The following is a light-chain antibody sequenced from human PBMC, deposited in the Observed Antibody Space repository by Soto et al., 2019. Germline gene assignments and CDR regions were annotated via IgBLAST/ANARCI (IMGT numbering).Light chain of an antibody. CDR1: QDIKNY. J-gene: IGKJ4*01. V-gene: IGKV1-33*01. CDR2: DAF. CDR3: QQYDSLPPT. Sequence: DIQMTQSPSSLSAFVGDSITITCQASQDIKNYLNWYQHKPGKATKLLIYDAFKSDTGVPSRFSGSGSGTDFTFTINNLQPEDIATYFCQQYDSLPPTFGGGTRV.